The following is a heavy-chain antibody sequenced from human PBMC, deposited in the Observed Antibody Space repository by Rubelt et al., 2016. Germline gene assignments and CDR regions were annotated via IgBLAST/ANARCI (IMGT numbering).Heavy chain of an antibody. D-gene: IGHD3-3*01. CDR1: GYTFTSYY. CDR3: ARSPRYDFEDNWFDP. J-gene: IGHJ5*02. V-gene: IGHV1-46*01. Sequence: QVQLVQSGAEVKKPGASVKVSCKASGYTFTSYYMHWVRQAPGQGLEWMGIINPSGGSTSDAQKFQGRGTMTRDTSTSTVYMELSSLRSEDTAVYYCARSPRYDFEDNWFDPWGQGTLVTVSS. CDR2: INPSGGST.